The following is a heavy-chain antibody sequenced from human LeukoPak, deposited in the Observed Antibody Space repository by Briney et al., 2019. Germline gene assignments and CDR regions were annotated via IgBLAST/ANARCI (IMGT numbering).Heavy chain of an antibody. J-gene: IGHJ5*02. Sequence: SETLSLTCTVSGGSISSYYWTCIPESAEGGREWIGLIKTSVITNYHPSLRSRVTMSVNTSKNQFSLNLTSVTDADTAVYACAREGGDSRWLDPWGQGTLVTVSS. V-gene: IGHV4-4*07. D-gene: IGHD6-25*01. CDR2: IKTSVIT. CDR1: GGSISSYY. CDR3: AREGGDSRWLDP.